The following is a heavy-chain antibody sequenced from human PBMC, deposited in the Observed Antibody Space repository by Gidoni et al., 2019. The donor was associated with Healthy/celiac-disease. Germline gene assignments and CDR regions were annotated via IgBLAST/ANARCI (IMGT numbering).Heavy chain of an antibody. V-gene: IGHV4-39*01. CDR2: IYYSGST. J-gene: IGHJ5*02. Sequence: QLQLQESGPGLVTPSETLSLPCTVSGGSISSSSYYWGWIRQPPGKWLECLGSIYYSGSTYYNPARKSRVTISVETSKNQSSLKLSSVTAADTAVYYCARQGYSGYDWGPYNWFDPWGQGTLVTVSS. CDR3: ARQGYSGYDWGPYNWFDP. CDR1: GGSISSSSYY. D-gene: IGHD5-12*01.